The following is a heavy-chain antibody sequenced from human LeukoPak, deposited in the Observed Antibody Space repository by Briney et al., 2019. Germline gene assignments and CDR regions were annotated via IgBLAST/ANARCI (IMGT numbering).Heavy chain of an antibody. CDR2: IRYDGSNK. CDR1: GFIFNSYG. V-gene: IGHV3-30*02. D-gene: IGHD3-10*01. J-gene: IGHJ6*03. CDR3: AKAPGDYYYYYMDV. Sequence: GGSLRLSCAASGFIFNSYGMHWVRQAPGKGLEWVAFIRYDGSNKYYADSVKGRFTISRDNSKNTLYLQMNNLRAEDSAVYYCAKAPGDYYYYYMDVWGKGTTVTVS.